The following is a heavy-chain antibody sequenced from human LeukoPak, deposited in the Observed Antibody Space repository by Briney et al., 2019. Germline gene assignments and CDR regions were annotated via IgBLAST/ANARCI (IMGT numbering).Heavy chain of an antibody. J-gene: IGHJ4*02. CDR3: ARVRLVVPAATPLDY. CDR1: RFTFSDHY. D-gene: IGHD2-2*01. Sequence: GGSLRLSCAASRFTFSDHYMDWVRQAPGKGLEWVSYISSSSSYTNYADSVKGRFTISRDNAKNSLYLQMNSLRAEDTAVYYCARVRLVVPAATPLDYWGQGTLVTVSS. CDR2: ISSSSSYT. V-gene: IGHV3-11*05.